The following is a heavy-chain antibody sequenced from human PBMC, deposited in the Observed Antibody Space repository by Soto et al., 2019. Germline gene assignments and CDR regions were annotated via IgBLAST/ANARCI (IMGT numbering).Heavy chain of an antibody. V-gene: IGHV4-31*03. D-gene: IGHD3-3*01. CDR1: GGSISIGGYY. CDR2: IYYSGSN. J-gene: IGHJ5*02. Sequence: SESLSLTCTVSGGSISIGGYYWSWNSQHPGKGLEWIGYIYYSGSNSYNPSLKSRVTILVATSKNQFSLKLSSVTAADTAVYYCARDYYDYTPRPNLANWFDPWGQGTLVTVSS. CDR3: ARDYYDYTPRPNLANWFDP.